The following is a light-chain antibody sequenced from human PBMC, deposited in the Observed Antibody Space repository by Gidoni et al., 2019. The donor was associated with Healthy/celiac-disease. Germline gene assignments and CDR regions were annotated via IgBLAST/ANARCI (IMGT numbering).Light chain of an antibody. CDR2: GAS. Sequence: DIQMTQSPSTLSASVGDRVTITCRASQSVNYWLAWYQQKPGNAPKLLIYGASSLESGVPSRFSGSGSGTEFTLTINSLQPDDFATYSCQQYNTYSPTFGGGTKVEIK. CDR3: QQYNTYSPT. V-gene: IGKV1-5*03. CDR1: QSVNYW. J-gene: IGKJ4*01.